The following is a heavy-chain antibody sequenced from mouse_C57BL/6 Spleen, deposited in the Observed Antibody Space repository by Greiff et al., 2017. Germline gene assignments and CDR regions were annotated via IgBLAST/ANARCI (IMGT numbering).Heavy chain of an antibody. V-gene: IGHV5-4*01. D-gene: IGHD1-1*01. Sequence: DVMLVESGGGLVKPGGSLKLSCAASGFTFSSYAMSWVRQTPEKRLEWVATISDGGSYTYYPDNVKGRFTISRDNAKNNLYLQMSHLKSEDTAMYYCARDPYFYGSSHYFDYWGQGTTLTVSS. CDR1: GFTFSSYA. CDR2: ISDGGSYT. J-gene: IGHJ2*01. CDR3: ARDPYFYGSSHYFDY.